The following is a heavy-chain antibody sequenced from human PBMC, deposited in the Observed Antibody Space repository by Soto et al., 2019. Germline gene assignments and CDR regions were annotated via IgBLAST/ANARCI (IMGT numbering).Heavy chain of an antibody. J-gene: IGHJ4*02. CDR1: GFTFSSYS. D-gene: IGHD6-13*01. CDR3: ARVRSSSFDY. Sequence: PGGSLRLSCAASGFTFSSYSMNWVRQAPGKGLEWVSSISSSSSYIYYADSVKGRSTISRDNAKNSLYLQMNSLRAEDTAVYYCARVRSSSFDYWGQGTLVTVSS. V-gene: IGHV3-21*01. CDR2: ISSSSSYI.